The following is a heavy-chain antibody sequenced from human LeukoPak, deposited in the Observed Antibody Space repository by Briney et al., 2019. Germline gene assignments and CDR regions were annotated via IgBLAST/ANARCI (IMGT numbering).Heavy chain of an antibody. CDR1: GFTFSSYW. Sequence: GGSLRLSCAASGFTFSSYWMHWVRHAPGKGLVWVSRINSDGSSTSYAGSVKGRFTISRDNAKNTLYLQMNSLRAEDTPLYYCTRVSDYYNGVDVWGQGTSVTVSS. CDR3: TRVSDYYNGVDV. J-gene: IGHJ6*02. CDR2: INSDGSST. V-gene: IGHV3-74*01.